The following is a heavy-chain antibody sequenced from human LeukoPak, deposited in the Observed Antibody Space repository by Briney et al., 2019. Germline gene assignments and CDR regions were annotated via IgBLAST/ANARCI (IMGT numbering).Heavy chain of an antibody. J-gene: IGHJ4*02. CDR3: ARDLSYDSSGYLVGFDY. V-gene: IGHV3-23*01. CDR2: ISSSGGNT. D-gene: IGHD3-22*01. Sequence: PGVSLRLSCAASGFTFSSYSMSWVRQAPGKGLEWVSAISSSGGNTYYADSVKGRFTISRDNSKNTLYLQMNSLRAEDTAVYYCARDLSYDSSGYLVGFDYWGQGTLVTVSS. CDR1: GFTFSSYS.